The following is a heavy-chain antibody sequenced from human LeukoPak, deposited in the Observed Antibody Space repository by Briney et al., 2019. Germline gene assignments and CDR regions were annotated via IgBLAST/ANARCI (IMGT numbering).Heavy chain of an antibody. D-gene: IGHD2-21*02. CDR1: GVTFSNYW. CDR3: AREAQRGDPWN. CDR2: IKEDGSEK. V-gene: IGHV3-7*01. J-gene: IGHJ4*02. Sequence: GGSLRLSCAASGVTFSNYWMNWVRQAPGKGLEWVANIKEDGSEKHYVDSVKGRFTISRDNAKKSLYLQMNSLRAEDTAVYYCAREAQRGDPWNWGQGTLVTVSS.